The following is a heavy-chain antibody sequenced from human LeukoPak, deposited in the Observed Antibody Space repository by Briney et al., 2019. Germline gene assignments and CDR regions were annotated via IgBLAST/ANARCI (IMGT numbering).Heavy chain of an antibody. CDR3: ARDGDRSGWPTVGFDY. V-gene: IGHV4-4*07. J-gene: IGHJ4*02. CDR2: IYTSGST. D-gene: IGHD6-19*01. Sequence: SETLSLTCTVSGGSISSYYWSWIRQPAGKGLEWIGRIYTSGSTNYNPSLKSRVTMSVDRSKNQFSLKLSSVTAADTAVYYCARDGDRSGWPTVGFDYWGQGTLVTVSS. CDR1: GGSISSYY.